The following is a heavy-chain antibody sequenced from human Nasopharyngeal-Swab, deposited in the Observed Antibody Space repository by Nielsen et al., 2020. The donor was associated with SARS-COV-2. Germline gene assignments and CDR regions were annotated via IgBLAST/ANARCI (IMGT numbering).Heavy chain of an antibody. Sequence: GGSLRLSCAASGFTFSSYWMNWVRQAPGEGLVWVSRMNSDGSRTNYADSVKGRFTISRDNAKKTLYLQMNSLRAEDTAVYYCARVDVHDAFDIWGQGTMVTVSS. V-gene: IGHV3-74*01. CDR3: ARVDVHDAFDI. CDR1: GFTFSSYW. J-gene: IGHJ3*02. D-gene: IGHD3-16*01. CDR2: MNSDGSRT.